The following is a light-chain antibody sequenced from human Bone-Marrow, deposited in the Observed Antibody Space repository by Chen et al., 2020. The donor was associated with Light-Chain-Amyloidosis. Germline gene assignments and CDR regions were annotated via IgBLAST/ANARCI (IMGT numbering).Light chain of an antibody. CDR3: SSYAGTYTWV. CDR2: DVN. V-gene: IGLV2-11*01. J-gene: IGLJ3*02. CDR1: SSDVGAYTY. Sequence: QSALTQPRSVSGSLGRSVTISCTGTSSDVGAYTYVSWYQQHPGKAPNLLIYDVNKRPSGVPDRFSGSQSGSTASLTISRLQADDESDYFCSSYAGTYTWVFGGGTKLTVL.